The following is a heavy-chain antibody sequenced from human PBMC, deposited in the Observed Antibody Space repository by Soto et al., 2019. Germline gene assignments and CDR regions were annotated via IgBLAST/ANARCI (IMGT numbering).Heavy chain of an antibody. CDR1: GYTFTSYG. CDR3: AREYGSGSRFDY. J-gene: IGHJ4*02. V-gene: IGHV1-18*01. D-gene: IGHD3-10*01. Sequence: QVQLVQSGAEVKKPGASVKVSCKASGYTFTSYGISWVRQAPGQGLEWMGWISAYNGNTNYAQKPQGRVTMITDTATSTAYMELRRLRSDDAAVYYCAREYGSGSRFDYWGQGTLVTVSS. CDR2: ISAYNGNT.